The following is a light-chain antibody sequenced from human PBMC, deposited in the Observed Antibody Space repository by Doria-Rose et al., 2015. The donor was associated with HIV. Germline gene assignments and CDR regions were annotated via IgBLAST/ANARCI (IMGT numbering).Light chain of an antibody. CDR2: DGS. Sequence: TQSSGNLSLSPGERATLSCRASQSFSSTYLAWYQQKPGQAPSLLIYDGSTRATGIPDRFSASGSGTDFTLTINRLEPEDFAQYYCHQYGTSWTFGQGTKXEI. CDR1: QSFSSTY. V-gene: IGKV3-20*01. CDR3: HQYGTSWT. J-gene: IGKJ1*01.